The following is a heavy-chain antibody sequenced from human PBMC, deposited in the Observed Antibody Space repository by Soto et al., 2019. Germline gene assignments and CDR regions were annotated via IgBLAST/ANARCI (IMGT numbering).Heavy chain of an antibody. D-gene: IGHD5-12*01. CDR2: ISGSGGST. V-gene: IGHV3-23*01. J-gene: IGHJ4*02. Sequence: PXESLRLSCAASGFTFSSYAMSWVRQAPGKGLEWVSAISGSGGSTYYADSVKGRFTISRDNSKNTLYLQMNSLRAEDTAVYYCAKIIVATNDYWGQGTLVTVSS. CDR3: AKIIVATNDY. CDR1: GFTFSSYA.